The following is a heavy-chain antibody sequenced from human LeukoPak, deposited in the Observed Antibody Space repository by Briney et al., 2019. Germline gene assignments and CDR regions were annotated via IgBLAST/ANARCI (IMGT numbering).Heavy chain of an antibody. D-gene: IGHD6-13*01. Sequence: GGSLRLSCAASGFTFSSYWMSWVRQAPGKGLEWVANIKQDGSEKYCVDSVKGRFTISRDNAKNSLYLQMNSLRAEDTAVYYCAREYPFPLSSWYDDYGMDVWGQGTTVTVSS. J-gene: IGHJ6*02. CDR2: IKQDGSEK. V-gene: IGHV3-7*01. CDR1: GFTFSSYW. CDR3: AREYPFPLSSWYDDYGMDV.